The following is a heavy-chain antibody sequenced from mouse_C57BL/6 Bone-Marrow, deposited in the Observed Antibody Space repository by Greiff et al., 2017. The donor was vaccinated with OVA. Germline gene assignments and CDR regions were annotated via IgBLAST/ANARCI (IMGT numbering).Heavy chain of an antibody. CDR1: GYTFTSYW. V-gene: IGHV1-61*01. CDR2: IYPSDSET. Sequence: QVQLKQPGAELVRPGSSVKLSCKASGYTFTSYWMDWVKQRPGQGLEWIGNIYPSDSETHYNQKFKDKATLTVDKSSSTAYMQLSSLTSEDSAVYYCARARLRRCFDVWGTGTTVSVSS. D-gene: IGHD2-4*01. J-gene: IGHJ1*03. CDR3: ARARLRRCFDV.